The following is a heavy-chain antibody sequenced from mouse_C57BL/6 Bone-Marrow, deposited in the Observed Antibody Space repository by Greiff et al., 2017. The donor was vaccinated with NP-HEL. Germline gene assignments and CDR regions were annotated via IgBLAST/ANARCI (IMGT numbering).Heavy chain of an antibody. V-gene: IGHV1-54*01. CDR3: AREGSSYDYYAMDY. J-gene: IGHJ4*01. D-gene: IGHD1-1*01. Sequence: QVHVKQSGAELVRPGTSVKVSCKASGYAFTNYLIEWVKQRPGQGLEWIGVINPGSGGTNYNEKFKGKATLTADKSTSTAYMQLSSLTSEDSAVYFCAREGSSYDYYAMDYWGQGTSVTVSS. CDR1: GYAFTNYL. CDR2: INPGSGGT.